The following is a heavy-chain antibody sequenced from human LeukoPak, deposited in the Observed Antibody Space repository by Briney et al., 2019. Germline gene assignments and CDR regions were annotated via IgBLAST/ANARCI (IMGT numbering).Heavy chain of an antibody. D-gene: IGHD7-27*01. CDR2: IYSGGNT. CDR3: ARDPSGHWYFDL. J-gene: IGHJ2*01. V-gene: IGHV3-66*01. Sequence: PGGSLRLSCAASGFTFSSHAMSWVRQAPGKGLEWVSVIYSGGNTHYADSVKGRFTISRDNSKNTLYLQMHRLRAEDTAVYYCARDPSGHWYFDLWGRGTLVTVSS. CDR1: GFTFSSHA.